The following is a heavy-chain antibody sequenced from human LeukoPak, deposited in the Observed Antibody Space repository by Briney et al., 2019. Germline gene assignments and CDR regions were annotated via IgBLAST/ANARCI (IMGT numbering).Heavy chain of an antibody. V-gene: IGHV4-39*07. CDR1: GGSINSTSNY. J-gene: IGHJ4*02. D-gene: IGHD4-17*01. CDR3: AGDYGDYYFDY. Sequence: SETLSLTCTVSGGSINSTSNYWGWIRQPPGKGLEWIGSIYYSGSTSYNPSVKSRVTISVDTSKNQFSLKLSSVTAADTAVYFCAGDYGDYYFDYWGQGTLVTVSS. CDR2: IYYSGST.